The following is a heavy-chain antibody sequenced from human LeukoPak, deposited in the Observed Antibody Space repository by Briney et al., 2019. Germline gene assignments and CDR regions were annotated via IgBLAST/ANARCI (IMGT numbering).Heavy chain of an antibody. CDR3: ARHPTLSSAWYTWFDP. CDR2: IIPIFGKA. Sequence: VASVKVSCKASGGTFSSYAISWVRQAPGQGLEWMGGIIPIFGKANYAQKFQRRVTFSTDESTSTAYMELSSLRSEDTAVYYCARHPTLSSAWYTWFDPWGQGTLVTVSS. D-gene: IGHD6-19*01. V-gene: IGHV1-69*05. CDR1: GGTFSSYA. J-gene: IGHJ5*02.